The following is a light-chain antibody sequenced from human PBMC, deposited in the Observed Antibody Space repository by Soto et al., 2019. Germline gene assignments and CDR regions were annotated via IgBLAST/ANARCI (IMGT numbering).Light chain of an antibody. CDR1: QGIRNY. CDR2: SVS. J-gene: IGKJ1*01. Sequence: DIQMTQSPSSLSASVGDRVTITCRASQGIRNYLNWYQQKAGEAPRLLIYSVSTLQSGVPSRFSGGGSGTDFTLTISSLQPEDCGTYYCQESYSIRTFGLGPKVDIK. CDR3: QESYSIRT. V-gene: IGKV1-39*01.